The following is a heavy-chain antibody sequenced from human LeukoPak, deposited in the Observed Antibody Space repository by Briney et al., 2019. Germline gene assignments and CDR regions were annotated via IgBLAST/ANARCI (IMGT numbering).Heavy chain of an antibody. CDR3: ARHKPHRLWPYYFDY. CDR2: IYYSGST. CDR1: GGSISSYY. V-gene: IGHV4-59*08. Sequence: SETLSLTCTVSGGSISSYYWSWIRQPPGKGLEWIGYIYYSGSTNYNPSLKSRVTISVDTSKNQFSLKLSSVTAADTAVYYCARHKPHRLWPYYFDYWGQGTLVTVSS. J-gene: IGHJ4*02. D-gene: IGHD5-18*01.